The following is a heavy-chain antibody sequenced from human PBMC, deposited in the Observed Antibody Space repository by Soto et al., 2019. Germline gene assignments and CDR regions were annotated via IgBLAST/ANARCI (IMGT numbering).Heavy chain of an antibody. CDR3: AKGALYDSSGYYYDH. Sequence: CAAYGFTFSSHGLHWVRQAPGKGLEWVAFISYDVTYKYYADSVKGRFTISRDNSENTVYLQMNSLRADDTALYYCAKGALYDSSGYYYDHWGQGALVTVSS. D-gene: IGHD3-22*01. CDR1: GFTFSSHG. V-gene: IGHV3-30*18. J-gene: IGHJ5*02. CDR2: ISYDVTYK.